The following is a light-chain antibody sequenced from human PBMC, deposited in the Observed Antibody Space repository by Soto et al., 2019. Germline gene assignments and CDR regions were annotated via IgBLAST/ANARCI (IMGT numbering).Light chain of an antibody. CDR2: EVS. Sequence: QSALTQPPSASGSPGQSVTISCTGTSSDVGGYNYVSWYQQHPGKAPKVMIYEVSKRPSGVPDRFSGSKSGNTASLTVSGLQAEDEADYYCSLYTSENTYVFGAGTKVTVL. CDR1: SSDVGGYNY. V-gene: IGLV2-8*01. J-gene: IGLJ1*01. CDR3: SLYTSENTYV.